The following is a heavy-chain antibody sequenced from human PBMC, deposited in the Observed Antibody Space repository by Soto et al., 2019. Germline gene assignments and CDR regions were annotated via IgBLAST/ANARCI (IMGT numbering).Heavy chain of an antibody. V-gene: IGHV3-23*01. CDR2: ISGSGGST. CDR3: AKLDAGFMITFGGVIVRGGAFDI. Sequence: GGSLRLSCAASGFTFSSYAMSWVRQAPGKGLEWVSAISGSGGSTYYADSVKGRFTISRDNSKNTLYLQMNSLRAEDTAVYYCAKLDAGFMITFGGVIVRGGAFDIWGQGTMVTVSS. CDR1: GFTFSSYA. D-gene: IGHD3-16*02. J-gene: IGHJ3*02.